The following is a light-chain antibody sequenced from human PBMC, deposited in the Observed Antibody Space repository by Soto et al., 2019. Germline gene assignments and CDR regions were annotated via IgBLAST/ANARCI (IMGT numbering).Light chain of an antibody. J-gene: IGKJ1*01. CDR3: QHYFSYSEP. V-gene: IGKV1-5*03. CDR2: KAS. Sequence: IQMRQSTYSMSGSVGDRVTITCRASQTISSWLAWYQQKPGKAPKLLIYKASTLKSGVPSRFSGSGSGTEFTLTSGSLQLEDFAPYCSQHYFSYSEPFARGTKVDI. CDR1: QTISSW.